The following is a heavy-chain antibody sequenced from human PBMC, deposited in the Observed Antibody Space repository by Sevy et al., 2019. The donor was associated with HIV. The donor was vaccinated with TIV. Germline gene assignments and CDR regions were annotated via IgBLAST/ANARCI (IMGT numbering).Heavy chain of an antibody. Sequence: ASVKVSCKASGYTFTSYYIHWVRQAPGQGLEWMGRMNPSGGSTGYALRFQDRVTMTRDTSTSTVYMDLSSLSSEDTAVYYCARDSKGSFDYWGQGTLVTVSS. J-gene: IGHJ4*02. D-gene: IGHD3-10*01. CDR3: ARDSKGSFDY. CDR2: MNPSGGST. CDR1: GYTFTSYY. V-gene: IGHV1-46*01.